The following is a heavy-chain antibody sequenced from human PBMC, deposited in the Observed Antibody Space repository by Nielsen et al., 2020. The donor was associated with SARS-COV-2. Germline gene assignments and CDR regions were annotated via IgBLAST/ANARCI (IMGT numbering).Heavy chain of an antibody. J-gene: IGHJ4*02. D-gene: IGHD4-11*01. V-gene: IGHV3-23*01. Sequence: GESLKISCAASGFTFSSYAMSWVRQAPGKGLEWVSVISGSGGSTYYADSVKGRFTISRDNSKNTLYLQMNSLRAEDTAVYYCATFTTTVTTSDYWGQGTLVTVSS. CDR1: GFTFSSYA. CDR2: ISGSGGST. CDR3: ATFTTTVTTSDY.